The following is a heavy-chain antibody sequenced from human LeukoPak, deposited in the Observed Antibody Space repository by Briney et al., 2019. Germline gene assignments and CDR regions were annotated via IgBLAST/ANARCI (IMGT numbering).Heavy chain of an antibody. D-gene: IGHD3-10*01. CDR1: GYSFTAYY. J-gene: IGHJ3*02. V-gene: IGHV7-4-1*02. CDR2: INTNTGNP. CDR3: ANKIGGYGSGTYAFDI. Sequence: ASVKVSCKASGYSFTAYYMHWVRQAPGQGLEWMGWINTNTGNPTYAQGFTGRFVFSLDTSVSTAYLQISSLKAEDTAVYYCANKIGGYGSGTYAFDIWGQGTMVTVSS.